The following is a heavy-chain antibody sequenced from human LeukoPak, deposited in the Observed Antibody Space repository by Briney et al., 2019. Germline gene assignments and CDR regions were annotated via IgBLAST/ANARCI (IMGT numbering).Heavy chain of an antibody. D-gene: IGHD3-16*02. CDR3: ARVGNYDYVWGSYRLGAFDI. CDR1: GFTFSSYW. J-gene: IGHJ3*02. V-gene: IGHV3-30*02. Sequence: GGSLRLSCAASGFTFSSYWMSWVRQAPGKGLEWVAFIRYDGSNKYYADSVKGRFTISRDNSKNTVYLQMNSLRAEDTAVYYCARVGNYDYVWGSYRLGAFDIWGQGTMVTVSS. CDR2: IRYDGSNK.